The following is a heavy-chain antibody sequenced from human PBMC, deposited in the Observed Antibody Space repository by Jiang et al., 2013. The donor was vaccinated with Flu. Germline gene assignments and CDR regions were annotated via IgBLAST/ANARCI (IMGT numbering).Heavy chain of an antibody. J-gene: IGHJ6*02. D-gene: IGHD3-10*01. CDR2: IYYSGST. CDR3: ATIISPDRRFYGMDV. Sequence: GLVKPSQTLSLTCTVSGGSISSGGYYWSWIRQHPGKGLEWIGYIYYSGSTNYNPSLKSRVTISVDTSKNQFSLKLSSVTAADTAVYYCATIISPDRRFYGMDVWGQGTTVTVSS. CDR1: GGSISSGGYY. V-gene: IGHV4-61*08.